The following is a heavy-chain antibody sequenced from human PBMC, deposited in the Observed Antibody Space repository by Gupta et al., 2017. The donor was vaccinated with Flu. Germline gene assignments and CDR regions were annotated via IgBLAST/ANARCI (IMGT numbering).Heavy chain of an antibody. J-gene: IGHJ3*01. V-gene: IGHV1-2*02. CDR2: INPDGADT. CDR1: TVYY. CDR3: ARGPNTAAFDL. Sequence: TVYYIHWLRQAPGQGLEWVGWINPDGADTRYAQKFQGRVTMTRDKSISTTYMELDSLRSDDTAVYYCARGPNTAAFDLWGQGTMVTVSS.